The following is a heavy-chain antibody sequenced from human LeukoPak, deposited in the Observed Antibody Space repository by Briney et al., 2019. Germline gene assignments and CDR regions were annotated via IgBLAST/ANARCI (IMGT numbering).Heavy chain of an antibody. D-gene: IGHD3-3*01. Sequence: PGGSLRLSCAASGFTFSSYAMHWVRQAPGKGLEWVAVISYDGSNKYYADSVKGRFTISRDNSKNTLYLQMNSLRAEDTAVYYCASNDFWSGYYPLDYWGQGILVTVSS. J-gene: IGHJ4*02. CDR3: ASNDFWSGYYPLDY. V-gene: IGHV3-30*04. CDR2: ISYDGSNK. CDR1: GFTFSSYA.